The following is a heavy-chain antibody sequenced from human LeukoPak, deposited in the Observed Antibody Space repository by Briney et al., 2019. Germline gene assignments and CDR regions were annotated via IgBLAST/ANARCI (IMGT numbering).Heavy chain of an antibody. CDR2: TYTSGST. Sequence: SETLSLTCTVSGGSISSGSYYWSWIRQPVGKGLEWIGRTYTSGSTNYSPSLKSRVTISVDTSKNHFSLKLSSVTATDTAVYYCARTSGYSYGYGGFGYWGQGTLVTVSS. V-gene: IGHV4-61*02. CDR3: ARTSGYSYGYGGFGY. J-gene: IGHJ4*02. D-gene: IGHD5-18*01. CDR1: GGSISSGSYY.